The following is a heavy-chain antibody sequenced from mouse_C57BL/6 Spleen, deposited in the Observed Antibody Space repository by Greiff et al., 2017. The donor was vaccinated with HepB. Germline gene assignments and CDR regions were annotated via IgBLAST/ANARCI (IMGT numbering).Heavy chain of an antibody. V-gene: IGHV1-52*01. D-gene: IGHD1-1*01. CDR3: ARSGYYGSSYGWFAY. Sequence: QVQLKQPGAELVRPGSSVKLSCKASGYTFTSYWMHWVKQRPIQGLEWIGNSDPSDSETHYNQKFKDKATLTVDKSSSTAYMQLSSLTSEDSAVYYCARSGYYGSSYGWFAYWGQGTLVTVSA. CDR1: GYTFTSYW. J-gene: IGHJ3*01. CDR2: SDPSDSET.